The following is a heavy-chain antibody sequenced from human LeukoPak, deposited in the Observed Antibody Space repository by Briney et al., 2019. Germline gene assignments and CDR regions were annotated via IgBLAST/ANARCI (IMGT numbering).Heavy chain of an antibody. CDR2: INPSGGST. CDR1: GYTFTRYY. J-gene: IGHJ4*02. D-gene: IGHD2-2*01. V-gene: IGHV1-46*01. Sequence: ASVKVSCKASGYTFTRYYMHWVRQAPGQGLEWMGIINPSGGSTSYAQKFEGRVTMTRDTSTSTVYMELSSLRSEDTAVYYCARDGTSTDDYWGQGTLVTVSS. CDR3: ARDGTSTDDY.